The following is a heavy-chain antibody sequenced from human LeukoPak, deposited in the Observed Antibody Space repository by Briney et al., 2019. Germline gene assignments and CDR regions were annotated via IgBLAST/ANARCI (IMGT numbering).Heavy chain of an antibody. J-gene: IGHJ4*02. Sequence: PGGSLRLSCAASGLTFSSYWMSWVRQAPGKGLEWVANIKQDGSEKYYVDSVKGRFTISRDNAKNSLYLQMNSLRAEDTAVYYCARDGSSWWGDYFDYWGQGTLVTVSS. D-gene: IGHD6-13*01. CDR3: ARDGSSWWGDYFDY. V-gene: IGHV3-7*01. CDR1: GLTFSSYW. CDR2: IKQDGSEK.